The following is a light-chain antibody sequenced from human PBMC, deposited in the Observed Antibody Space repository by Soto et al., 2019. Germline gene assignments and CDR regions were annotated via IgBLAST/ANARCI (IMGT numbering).Light chain of an antibody. CDR3: HQYDNWPKT. J-gene: IGKJ5*01. CDR2: GAS. Sequence: EIVLAPSPSTVSVSPVETSTLSCRASQSVSSNLAWYQQKPGQAPRLLISGASTGATGIPSRFSGSGSGTEFTLTISSLQSEDFAVYYCHQYDNWPKTFGQGTHWRL. CDR1: QSVSSN. V-gene: IGKV3-15*01.